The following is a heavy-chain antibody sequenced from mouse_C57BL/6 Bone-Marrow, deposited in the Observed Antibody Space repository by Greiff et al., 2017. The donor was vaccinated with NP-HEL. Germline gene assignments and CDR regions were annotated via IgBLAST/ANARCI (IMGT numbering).Heavy chain of an antibody. V-gene: IGHV5-6*02. D-gene: IGHD3-2*02. J-gene: IGHJ3*01. Sequence: EVTLVESGGDLVKPGGSLKLSCAASGFTFSSYGMSWVRQTPDKRLEWVATISSGGSYTYYPDSVKGRFTISRDNAKNTLYLQMSSLKSEDTAMYYCARRGTAQAPFAYWGQGTLVTVSA. CDR3: ARRGTAQAPFAY. CDR1: GFTFSSYG. CDR2: ISSGGSYT.